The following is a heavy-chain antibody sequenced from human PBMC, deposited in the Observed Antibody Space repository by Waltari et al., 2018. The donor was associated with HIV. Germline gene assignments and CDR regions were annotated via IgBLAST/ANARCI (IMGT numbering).Heavy chain of an antibody. Sequence: EVQLVESGGGLVQPGGSLRLSCSASGFTVSSTYMAWVRQAPGKGLEWVSVIYGGGLTYYADFVTGRFTISRDKSKKTLYLQMNSLRAEDTAVYYCASPKFGFYYYDMDVWGQGTTVTVSS. CDR1: GFTVSSTY. CDR2: IYGGGLT. J-gene: IGHJ6*02. D-gene: IGHD3-10*01. V-gene: IGHV3-66*02. CDR3: ASPKFGFYYYDMDV.